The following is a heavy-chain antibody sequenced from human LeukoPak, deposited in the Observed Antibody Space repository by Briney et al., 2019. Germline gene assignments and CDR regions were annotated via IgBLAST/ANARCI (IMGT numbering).Heavy chain of an antibody. D-gene: IGHD3-16*02. Sequence: GESLKISCKGSGYTFSNSWIGWVRQMPGKGLEWMGIIYPGDSDTRYSPSFQGQVTISADKSISTAYLQWSSLKASDTAMYYCARHISDLSDPLLDYWGQGTLVTVSS. CDR2: IYPGDSDT. CDR3: ARHISDLSDPLLDY. J-gene: IGHJ4*02. CDR1: GYTFSNSW. V-gene: IGHV5-51*01.